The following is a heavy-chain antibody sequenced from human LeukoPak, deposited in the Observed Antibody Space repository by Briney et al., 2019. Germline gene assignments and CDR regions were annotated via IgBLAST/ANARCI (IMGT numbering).Heavy chain of an antibody. CDR3: ARTSWFGVDY. V-gene: IGHV5-10-1*01. CDR2: IDPSDSYT. D-gene: IGHD3-10*01. CDR1: RHSLTRYW. J-gene: IGHJ4*02. Sequence: GESLKISCKGSRHSLTRYWISCLRQMPGKGLEWMGRIDPSDSYTNYSPSFQGHVTISADKSISTAYLQWSSLTASDTAMYYCARTSWFGVDYWGQGTLVTVSS.